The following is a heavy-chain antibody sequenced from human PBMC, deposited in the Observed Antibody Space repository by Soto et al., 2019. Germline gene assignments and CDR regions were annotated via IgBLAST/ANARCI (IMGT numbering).Heavy chain of an antibody. J-gene: IGHJ4*02. V-gene: IGHV4-59*01. CDR3: ARGSHYYDSSGYYWDY. CDR2: IHYSGST. CDR1: GGSISSYY. D-gene: IGHD3-22*01. Sequence: SETLSLTCTGSGGSISSYYWSWIRQPPGKGLEWIGYIHYSGSTNYNPSLKSRVTISVDTSKNQFSLKLSSVTAADTAVYYCARGSHYYDSSGYYWDYWGQGTLVTVSS.